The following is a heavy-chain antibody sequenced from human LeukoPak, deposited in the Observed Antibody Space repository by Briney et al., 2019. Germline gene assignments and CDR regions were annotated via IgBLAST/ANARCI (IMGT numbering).Heavy chain of an antibody. CDR2: IYSGGST. D-gene: IGHD3-3*01. Sequence: GGSLRLSCAASGFTVSSNYMSWVRQAPGKGLEWVSVIYSGGSTYYADSVKGRFTISRDNSKNTLYLQMNSLRAEDTAVYYCARHAVVPTYYDGYNWFDPWGQGTLVTVSS. CDR3: ARHAVVPTYYDGYNWFDP. J-gene: IGHJ5*02. V-gene: IGHV3-53*01. CDR1: GFTVSSNY.